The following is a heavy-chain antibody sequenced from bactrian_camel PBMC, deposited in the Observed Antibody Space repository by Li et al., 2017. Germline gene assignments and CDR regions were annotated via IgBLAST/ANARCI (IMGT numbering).Heavy chain of an antibody. CDR1: GSTYSNSR. J-gene: IGHJ4*01. CDR2: IYIGGGVT. CDR3: AADFLGHGGSWCFDRDPYEYNY. V-gene: IGHV3S54*01. Sequence: HVQLVESGGGSVQAGGSLRLSCADSGSTYSNSRMGWFRQAPGKEREGVATIYIGGGVTYYADSVKGRFTLSQDNAKNTLHLQMNNLKPEDTAMYYCAADFLGHGGSWCFDRDPYEYNYWGQGTQVTVSS. D-gene: IGHD6*01.